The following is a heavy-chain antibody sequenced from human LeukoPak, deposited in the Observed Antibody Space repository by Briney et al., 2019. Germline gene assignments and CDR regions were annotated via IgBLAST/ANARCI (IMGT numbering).Heavy chain of an antibody. D-gene: IGHD6-13*01. J-gene: IGHJ5*02. CDR3: ARAYSSSWYFNWFDP. CDR2: IYRSGST. Sequence: SETLSLTCTVSAYSISSGYYWGWIRPPPGKGLEWIGTIYRSGSTYYNPSLKSRVTMSVDTSKNQFSLKLSSVTAADTAVYFCARAYSSSWYFNWFDPWGQGTQVTVSS. CDR1: AYSISSGYY. V-gene: IGHV4-38-2*02.